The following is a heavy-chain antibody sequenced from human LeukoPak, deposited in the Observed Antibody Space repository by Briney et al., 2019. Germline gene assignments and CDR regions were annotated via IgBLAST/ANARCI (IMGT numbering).Heavy chain of an antibody. Sequence: RTSKTLSLTCTVSGGSISSYYWSWIRQPPGKGLEWIGYIYYSGSTNYNPSLKSRVTISVDTSKNQFSLKLSSVTAADTAVYYCARGAYYYDSNYWGQGTLVTVSS. CDR2: IYYSGST. J-gene: IGHJ4*02. CDR1: GGSISSYY. V-gene: IGHV4-59*01. CDR3: ARGAYYYDSNY. D-gene: IGHD3-22*01.